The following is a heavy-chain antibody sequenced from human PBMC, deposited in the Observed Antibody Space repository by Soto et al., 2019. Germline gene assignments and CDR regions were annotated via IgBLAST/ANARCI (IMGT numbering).Heavy chain of an antibody. V-gene: IGHV3-53*04. CDR2: IYSGGST. J-gene: IGHJ3*02. Sequence: EVQLVESGGGLVQPGGSLRLSCAASGFTVSSNYMSWVRQAPGKGLEWVSVIYSGGSTYYADSVKGRFTISRHNSKNTLYLQMNSLRAEDTAVYYGASPGRYSYGDHDAFDIWGQGTMVTVSS. D-gene: IGHD5-18*01. CDR3: ASPGRYSYGDHDAFDI. CDR1: GFTVSSNY.